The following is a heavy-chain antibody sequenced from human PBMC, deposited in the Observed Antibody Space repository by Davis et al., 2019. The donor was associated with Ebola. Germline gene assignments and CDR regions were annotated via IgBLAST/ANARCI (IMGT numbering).Heavy chain of an antibody. Sequence: GESLKISCAASGFTFSSYGMHWVRQAPGKGLEWVAVISYDGSNKYYADSVKGRFTISRDNSKNTLYLQMNSLRAEDTAVYYCARDYYGKDNVVVVAASSMDVWGQGTTVTVSS. CDR1: GFTFSSYG. V-gene: IGHV3-30*03. CDR3: ARDYYGKDNVVVVAASSMDV. CDR2: ISYDGSNK. D-gene: IGHD2-15*01. J-gene: IGHJ6*02.